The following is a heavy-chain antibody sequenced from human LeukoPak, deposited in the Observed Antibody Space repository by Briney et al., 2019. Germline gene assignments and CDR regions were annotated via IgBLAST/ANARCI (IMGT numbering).Heavy chain of an antibody. V-gene: IGHV4-38-2*01. Sequence: PSETLSLTCAVSGYSISSGYYWDWIRPPPGKGLEWIGSMYHSGSTYYNPSLKSRVTISVDTSKNQFSLKLSSVTAADTAVYYWARNAGRQQQLDYWGQGTLVTVSS. CDR1: GYSISSGYY. CDR3: ARNAGRQQQLDY. D-gene: IGHD6-13*01. J-gene: IGHJ4*02. CDR2: MYHSGST.